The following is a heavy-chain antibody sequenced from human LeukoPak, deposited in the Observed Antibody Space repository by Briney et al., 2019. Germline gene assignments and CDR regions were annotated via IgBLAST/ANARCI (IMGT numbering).Heavy chain of an antibody. J-gene: IGHJ4*02. CDR3: ASAPSWFGELLI. CDR2: ISSSSSYI. CDR1: GFTFSSYS. V-gene: IGHV3-21*01. D-gene: IGHD3-10*01. Sequence: GSLRLSCAASGFTFSSYSMNWVRQAPGKGLEWVSSISSSSSYIYYADSVKGRFTISRDNAKNSLYLQMNSLRAEDTAVYCCASAPSWFGELLIWGQGTLVTVSS.